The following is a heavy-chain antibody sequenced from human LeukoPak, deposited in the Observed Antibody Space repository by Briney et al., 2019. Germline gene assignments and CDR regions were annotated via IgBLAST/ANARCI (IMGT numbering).Heavy chain of an antibody. V-gene: IGHV3-30-3*01. CDR1: GFTFSSYA. CDR3: AKAYDIVVVVAAPLDY. D-gene: IGHD2-15*01. CDR2: ISYDGSNK. Sequence: PGGSLRLSCAASGFTFSSYAMHWVRQAPGKGLEWVAVISYDGSNKYYADSVKGRFTISRDNSKNTLYLQMNSLRAEDTAVYYCAKAYDIVVVVAAPLDYWGQGTLVTVSS. J-gene: IGHJ4*02.